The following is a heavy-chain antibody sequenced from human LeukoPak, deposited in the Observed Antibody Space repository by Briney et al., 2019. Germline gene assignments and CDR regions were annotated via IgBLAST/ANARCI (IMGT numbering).Heavy chain of an antibody. J-gene: IGHJ5*02. V-gene: IGHV1-18*01. Sequence: ASVKVSCKASGYTFTSYGISWVRQAPGQGLEWMGWISAYNGNTNYAQKLQGRVTMTTDTSTSTAYMELRSLRSDDTAVYYCARDGYSSSSPPHWFDPWGQGTLVTVSS. CDR3: ARDGYSSSSPPHWFDP. CDR2: ISAYNGNT. CDR1: GYTFTSYG. D-gene: IGHD6-13*01.